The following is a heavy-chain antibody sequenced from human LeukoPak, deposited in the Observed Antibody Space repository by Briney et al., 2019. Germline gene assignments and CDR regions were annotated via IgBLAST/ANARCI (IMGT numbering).Heavy chain of an antibody. D-gene: IGHD2-15*01. CDR1: GFTFSSYA. J-gene: IGHJ6*02. Sequence: PGRSLRLSCAASGFTFSSYAMHWVRQAPGKGLEWVAVISYDGSNKYYADSVKGRFTISRDNSKNTLYLQMNSLRAEDTAVYYCARSDCSGGSCYPDYYCYGMDVWGQGTTVTVSS. CDR2: ISYDGSNK. V-gene: IGHV3-30-3*01. CDR3: ARSDCSGGSCYPDYYCYGMDV.